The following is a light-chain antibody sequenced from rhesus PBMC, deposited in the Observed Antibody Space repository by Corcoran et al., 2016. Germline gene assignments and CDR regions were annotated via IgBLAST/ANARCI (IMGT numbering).Light chain of an antibody. V-gene: IGKV1-74*01. CDR3: QHRYGTPYS. J-gene: IGKJ2*01. CDR2: KAS. Sequence: DIQMTQTPSSLSASVGDRVTITCRASENVNNYLHWYQQKPGKAPKLLIYKASTLQSGVPSRFSGSGSGTDLTLTISSLQPEDFATDYCQHRYGTPYSFGQGTKVEIK. CDR1: ENVNNY.